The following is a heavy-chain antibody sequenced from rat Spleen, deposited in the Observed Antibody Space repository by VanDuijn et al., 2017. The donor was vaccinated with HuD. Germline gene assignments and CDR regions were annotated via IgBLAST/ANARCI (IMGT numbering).Heavy chain of an antibody. CDR2: ISTSGVNT. CDR1: GFTFSNYY. Sequence: EVQLVESGGGLVQPGRSMKVPCSASGFTFSNYYMAWVRQAPTKGLEWVASISTSGVNTYYRDSVKDRFTISRDNAKSTLYLQMDSLRSEDTATYYCTRRGITHYFHYWGQGVMLTVSS. D-gene: IGHD1-4*01. J-gene: IGHJ2*01. CDR3: TRRGITHYFHY. V-gene: IGHV5-25*01.